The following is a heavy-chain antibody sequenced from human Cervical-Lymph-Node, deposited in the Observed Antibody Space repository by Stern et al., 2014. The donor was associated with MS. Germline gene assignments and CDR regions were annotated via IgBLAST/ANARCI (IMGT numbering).Heavy chain of an antibody. CDR1: GYTFTSYW. V-gene: IGHV5-51*01. CDR3: ARQRYFDY. J-gene: IGHJ4*02. Sequence: VQLVQSGPEVKRPGESLKISCQASGYTFTSYWIGWVRQMPGKGLEWIAIIFPGGPDIRYSPSFQGQVTISAAKSSSTAYLQWNPLKASDTAIYYCARQRYFDYWGQGTLVTVSS. CDR2: IFPGGPDI.